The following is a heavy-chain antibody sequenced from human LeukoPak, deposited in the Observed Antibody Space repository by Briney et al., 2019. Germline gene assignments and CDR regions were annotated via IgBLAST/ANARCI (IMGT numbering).Heavy chain of an antibody. CDR2: INHSGST. D-gene: IGHD3-16*02. CDR3: ARGQPSIRYYDYVWGSYRYTVDFDC. Sequence: TSETLSLTCAVSGGSFSGYYWSWIRQPPGKGLEWIGEINHSGSTNYNPSLRSRVTISVDTSKNQFSLKLSSVTAADTAVYYCARGQPSIRYYDYVWGSYRYTVDFDCWGQGTLVTVSS. V-gene: IGHV4-34*01. J-gene: IGHJ4*02. CDR1: GGSFSGYY.